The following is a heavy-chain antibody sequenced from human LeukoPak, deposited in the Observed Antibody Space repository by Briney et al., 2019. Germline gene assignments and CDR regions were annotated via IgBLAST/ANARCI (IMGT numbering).Heavy chain of an antibody. J-gene: IGHJ6*02. D-gene: IGHD2-21*02. V-gene: IGHV3-15*01. CDR2: IKSNPDGGTT. CDR3: SRAGTAPGPQNHYGMDV. CDR1: GFIFSNAW. Sequence: GGSLRLSCAGSGFIFSNAWMSWVRQAPGKGLEWVGRIKSNPDGGTTDYAAPVKGRFSISRDDSKDTLYLQMNSLKTEDTAVYYCSRAGTAPGPQNHYGMDVWGQGTTVTVSS.